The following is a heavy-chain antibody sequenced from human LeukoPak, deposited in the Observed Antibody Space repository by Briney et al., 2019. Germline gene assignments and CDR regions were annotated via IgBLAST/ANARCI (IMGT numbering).Heavy chain of an antibody. V-gene: IGHV3-20*04. Sequence: PGGSLRLSCAASGFTFDDYGMSWVRQAPGSGLEWVSGINGNARSTSYPDTVKGRFNISRATAQNSLYLQMNSLRAEDTAVYYCAREGDYGDGVIFDYWGQGTLVTVSS. CDR2: INGNARST. D-gene: IGHD4-17*01. CDR3: AREGDYGDGVIFDY. CDR1: GFTFDDYG. J-gene: IGHJ4*02.